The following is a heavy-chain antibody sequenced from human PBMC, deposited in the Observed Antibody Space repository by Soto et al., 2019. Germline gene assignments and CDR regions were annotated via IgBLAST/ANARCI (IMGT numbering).Heavy chain of an antibody. CDR3: ARERGWGFES. CDR2: ISGGGRPI. J-gene: IGHJ4*02. V-gene: IGHV3-48*02. Sequence: EVQLVESGGGSVQPGGSLRLSCAASGFTFSTFSMNWVRQAPGRGLEWISYISGGGRPISYADSVKGRFTISRDNAKNSLYLQMDSLTDEDTAVYYCARERGWGFESWGQGTVVTVAS. CDR1: GFTFSTFS. D-gene: IGHD3-9*01.